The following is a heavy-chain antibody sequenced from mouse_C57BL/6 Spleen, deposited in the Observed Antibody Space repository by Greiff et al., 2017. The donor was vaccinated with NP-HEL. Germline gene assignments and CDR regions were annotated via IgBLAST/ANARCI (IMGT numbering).Heavy chain of an antibody. CDR3: ARSEGQLRLAWFAY. D-gene: IGHD3-2*02. J-gene: IGHJ3*01. CDR2: IYPGSGST. V-gene: IGHV1-55*01. CDR1: GYTFTSYW. Sequence: QVQLKKPGAELVKPGASVKMSCKASGYTFTSYWITWVKQRPGQGLEWIGDIYPGSGSTNYNEKFKSKATLTVDTSSSTAYMQLSSLTSEDSAVYYCARSEGQLRLAWFAYWGQGTLVTVSA.